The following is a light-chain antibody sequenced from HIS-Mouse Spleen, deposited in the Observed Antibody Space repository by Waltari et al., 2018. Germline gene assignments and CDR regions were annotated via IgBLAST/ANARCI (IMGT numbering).Light chain of an antibody. CDR3: YSTDSSGNHRV. CDR1: ALPTHS. CDR2: EDS. Sequence: SYELTQPPSVSVSPGQTARITCSGAALPTHSAYWYQQKSGQAPVLVIYEDSKRPSGIPERFSGSSSGTMATLTISGAQVEDEADYYCYSTDSSGNHRVFGGGTKLTVL. V-gene: IGLV3-10*01. J-gene: IGLJ2*01.